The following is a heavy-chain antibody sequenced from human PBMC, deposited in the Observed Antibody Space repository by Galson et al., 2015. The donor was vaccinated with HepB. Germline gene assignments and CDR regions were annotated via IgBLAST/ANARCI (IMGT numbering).Heavy chain of an antibody. J-gene: IGHJ6*02. CDR1: GFTFSTYS. V-gene: IGHV3-48*02. CDR2: LSTSSTTI. Sequence: SLRLSCEASGFTFSTYSMNWVRQAPGKGLEWVSYLSTSSTTIYYAHSVKGRFTISRDNAKNSLYLEMNSLRDEDTAVYYCARLRPEITPHYYYAMDVWGQGTTVTVSS. D-gene: IGHD3-16*01. CDR3: ARLRPEITPHYYYAMDV.